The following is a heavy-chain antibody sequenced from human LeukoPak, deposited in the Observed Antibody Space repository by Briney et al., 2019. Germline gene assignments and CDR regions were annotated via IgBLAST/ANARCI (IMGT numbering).Heavy chain of an antibody. J-gene: IGHJ4*02. V-gene: IGHV1-18*01. CDR1: GYTFTSYG. CDR2: ISAYNGNT. D-gene: IGHD2-2*01. Sequence: GASVKVSCRASGYTFTSYGISWVRQAPGQGLEWMGWISAYNGNTNYAQKLQGRVTMTTDTSTSTAYMELRSLRSDDTAVYYCARVPDIVVVPAANSDYWGQGTLVTVSS. CDR3: ARVPDIVVVPAANSDY.